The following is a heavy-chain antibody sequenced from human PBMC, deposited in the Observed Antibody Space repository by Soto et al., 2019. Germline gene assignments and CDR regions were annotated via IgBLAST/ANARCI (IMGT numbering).Heavy chain of an antibody. J-gene: IGHJ5*02. V-gene: IGHV1-18*01. CDR1: GYTITNCG. CDR3: ARDVVISGTRWFDP. Sequence: ASVKVSCKASGYTITNCGISWVRQAPGQGLEWMGWISADNGNTNYAQKVQGRVTMTTDTSTNTAYMDLRSLQSDDTAVYFCARDVVISGTRWFDPWGQGTLV. D-gene: IGHD2-2*01. CDR2: ISADNGNT.